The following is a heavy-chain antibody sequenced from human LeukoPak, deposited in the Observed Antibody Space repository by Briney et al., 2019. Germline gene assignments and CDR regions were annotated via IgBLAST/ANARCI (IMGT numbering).Heavy chain of an antibody. Sequence: PGGSLRLSCAASGFTFSSYWMSWVRQAPGKGLEWVANIKQDGSEKYYVDSVKGRFTISRDNAKNSLYLQMNSLRAEDTAVYYCAGRGIVGATFSHSKVAYWGQGTLVTVSS. D-gene: IGHD1-26*01. CDR2: IKQDGSEK. CDR1: GFTFSSYW. V-gene: IGHV3-7*01. CDR3: AGRGIVGATFSHSKVAY. J-gene: IGHJ4*02.